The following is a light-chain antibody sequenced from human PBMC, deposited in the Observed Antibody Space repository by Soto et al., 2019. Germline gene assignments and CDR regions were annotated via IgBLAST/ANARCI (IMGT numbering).Light chain of an antibody. J-gene: IGLJ2*01. V-gene: IGLV2-11*01. CDR1: SSDVGGYND. CDR2: DVS. Sequence: QSALTQPRAVSGSPGQSVTISCTGTSSDVGGYNDVSWYQQYPCKAPKLMIYDVSKRPSGVPDRFSGSKSGNTASLTVSGLQADDEAEYYCCSYAGSVIFGGGTKLTVL. CDR3: CSYAGSVI.